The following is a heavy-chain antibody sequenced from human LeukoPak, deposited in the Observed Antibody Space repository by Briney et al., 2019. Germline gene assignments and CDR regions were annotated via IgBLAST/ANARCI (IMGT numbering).Heavy chain of an antibody. CDR3: ARGSYHDSSGYYYVGYYYYGMDV. V-gene: IGHV1-69*13. CDR1: GGTFSSYA. Sequence: SAKVSCKASGGTFSSYAISWVRQAPGQGLEWMGGIIPIFGTANYAQKFQGRVTITADESTSTAYMELSSLRSEDTAVYYCARGSYHDSSGYYYVGYYYYGMDVWGQGTTVTVSS. CDR2: IIPIFGTA. J-gene: IGHJ6*02. D-gene: IGHD3-22*01.